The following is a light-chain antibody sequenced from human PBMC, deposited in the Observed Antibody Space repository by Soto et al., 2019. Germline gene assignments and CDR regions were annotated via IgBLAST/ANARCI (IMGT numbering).Light chain of an antibody. CDR3: SSYTSSNSVV. CDR1: SSDVGGYNW. V-gene: IGLV2-14*03. J-gene: IGLJ3*02. CDR2: DVS. Sequence: QSALTQPASVSGSPGQSITISCTGTSSDVGGYNWVAWYQQHPGKAPKLMICDVSNRPSGVSNRFSGSKSGNTASLTISGLQAEDEADYYFSSYTSSNSVVFGGGTKLTVL.